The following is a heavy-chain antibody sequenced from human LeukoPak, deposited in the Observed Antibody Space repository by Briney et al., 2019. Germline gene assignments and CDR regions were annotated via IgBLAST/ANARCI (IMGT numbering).Heavy chain of an antibody. D-gene: IGHD1-26*01. CDR2: ISAYNGNT. V-gene: IGHV1-18*03. CDR1: GYTFTSYG. J-gene: IGHJ3*02. CDR3: ARGGSLALDAFDI. Sequence: ASVKVSCKTSGYTFTSYGISWVRQAPGQGLEWMGWISAYNGNTKYSQEFQGRVTITRDTSASTAYMELSSLRSEDMAVYYCARGGSLALDAFDIWGQGTMVTVSS.